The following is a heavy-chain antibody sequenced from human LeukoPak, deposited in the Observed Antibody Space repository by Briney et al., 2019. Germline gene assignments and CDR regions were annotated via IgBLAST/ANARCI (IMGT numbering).Heavy chain of an antibody. J-gene: IGHJ5*01. CDR2: IYYTGST. D-gene: IGHD2-2*01. Sequence: SETLSLTCTVSGGSISSSSYYWGWIRQPPGKGLEWIGSIYYTGSTYYNPSLKSRVTISVDTSKNQFSLKLSSVTAADTAVYYCARRCSSSNWFYYWGQGTLVTVSS. V-gene: IGHV4-39*01. CDR1: GGSISSSSYY. CDR3: ARRCSSSNWFYY.